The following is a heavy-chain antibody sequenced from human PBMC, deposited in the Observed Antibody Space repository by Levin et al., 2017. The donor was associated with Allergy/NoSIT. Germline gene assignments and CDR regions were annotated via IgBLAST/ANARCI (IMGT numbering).Heavy chain of an antibody. Sequence: GGSLRLSCVASGFTFRTYWMTWVRQAPGKGLEWVADIHHDGSQKYYVDSVKGRFSISRDNAKNSLYLQMNSLRAEDTAVYYCARDGRDDVGDSPHFGYWGQGTLVTVSS. CDR1: GFTFRTYW. V-gene: IGHV3-7*04. CDR2: IHHDGSQK. CDR3: ARDGRDDVGDSPHFGY. J-gene: IGHJ4*02. D-gene: IGHD4-17*01.